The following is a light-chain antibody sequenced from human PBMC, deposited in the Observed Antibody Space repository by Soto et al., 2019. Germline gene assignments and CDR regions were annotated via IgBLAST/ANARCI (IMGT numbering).Light chain of an antibody. J-gene: IGKJ1*01. CDR1: QSISNR. CDR3: QQYNSYPWT. Sequence: GDRVTITCRASQSISNRLAWYQQKPGKAPKYLIYDASSLESGAPSRFSGSGSGTEFTLSISSLQPDDVATYYCQQYNSYPWTLGQGTKVDIK. CDR2: DAS. V-gene: IGKV1-5*01.